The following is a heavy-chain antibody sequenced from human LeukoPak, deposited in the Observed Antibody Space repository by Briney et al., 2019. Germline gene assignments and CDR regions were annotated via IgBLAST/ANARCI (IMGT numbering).Heavy chain of an antibody. CDR1: GFTFSSYG. V-gene: IGHV3-33*01. J-gene: IGHJ4*02. CDR3: ARGNIAAAGDYYFDY. Sequence: GGSLRLSCAASGFTFSSYGMHWVRQAPGKGLEWVAVIWYDGSNKYYADSVKGRFTISRDNSKNTLYLQMNSLRAEDTAVYYCARGNIAAAGDYYFDYWGQGTLVTVSS. D-gene: IGHD6-13*01. CDR2: IWYDGSNK.